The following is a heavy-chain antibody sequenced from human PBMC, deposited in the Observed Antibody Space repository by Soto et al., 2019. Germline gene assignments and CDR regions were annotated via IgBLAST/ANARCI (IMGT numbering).Heavy chain of an antibody. D-gene: IGHD6-13*01. V-gene: IGHV1-8*02. CDR3: GRGPSPRAPAGGTPYHYAMDV. CDR1: GYDFTAYD. Sequence: GASVKVSCKASGYDFTAYDINWVRQASGQGLEWMGWMNPTNGATGSARRFQGRVSMTRNTATGTAYLELTSLRSDDSAVYYCGRGPSPRAPAGGTPYHYAMDVWGQGTTVTV. J-gene: IGHJ6*02. CDR2: MNPTNGAT.